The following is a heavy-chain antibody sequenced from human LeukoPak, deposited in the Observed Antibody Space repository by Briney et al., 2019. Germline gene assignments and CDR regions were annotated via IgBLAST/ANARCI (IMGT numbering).Heavy chain of an antibody. V-gene: IGHV3-30*18. CDR3: AKGEYFDY. CDR2: ISYDGSNK. Sequence: TGGSLRLSCAASGFTFSSYGMHWVRQAPGKGLEWVAVISYDGSNKYYADSVKGRFTISRDNSKNTLYLQMNSLRVEDTAVYYCAKGEYFDYWGQGTLVSVSS. J-gene: IGHJ4*02. CDR1: GFTFSSYG.